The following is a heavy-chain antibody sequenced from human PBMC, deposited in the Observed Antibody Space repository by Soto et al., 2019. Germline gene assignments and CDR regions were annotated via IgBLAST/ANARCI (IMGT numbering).Heavy chain of an antibody. V-gene: IGHV3-49*03. D-gene: IGHD6-6*01. CDR3: TRDGGAARQPFYFDY. J-gene: IGHJ4*02. Sequence: GGSLRLSCTASGFTFGDYAMSWFRQAPGKGLEWVGFIRSKAYGGTTEYAASVKGRFTISRDDSKSIAYLQMNSLKTEDTAVYYCTRDGGAARQPFYFDYWGQGTLVTVSS. CDR2: IRSKAYGGTT. CDR1: GFTFGDYA.